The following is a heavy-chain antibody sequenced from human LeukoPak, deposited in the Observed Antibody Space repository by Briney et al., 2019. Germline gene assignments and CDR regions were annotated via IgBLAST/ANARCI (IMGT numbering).Heavy chain of an antibody. CDR2: IKEDGSRQ. CDR1: GFTFSTYW. D-gene: IGHD5-24*01. CDR3: ARDGGGYDS. V-gene: IGHV3-7*01. J-gene: IGHJ5*01. Sequence: GGSLRLSCAASGFTFSTYWMSWVRQTPGKGLEWVANIKEDGSRQYYVDSVKGRFTISRDNAKNSLYLQMNSLRVEDTVVYYCARDGGGYDSWGQGTLVTVSS.